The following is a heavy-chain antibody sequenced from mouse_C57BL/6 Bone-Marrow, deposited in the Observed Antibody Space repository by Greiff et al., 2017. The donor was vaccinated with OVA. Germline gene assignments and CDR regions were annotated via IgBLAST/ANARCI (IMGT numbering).Heavy chain of an antibody. D-gene: IGHD2-4*01. CDR2: ISYDGSN. Sequence: EVQLVESGPGLVKPSQSLSLTCSVTGYSITSGYYWNWIRQFPGNKLEWMGYISYDGSNNYNPSLKNRISITRDTSKNQFFLKLNSVTTEDTATYYCAREGVIYYDYEAWFAYWGQGTLVTVSA. J-gene: IGHJ3*01. CDR1: GYSITSGYY. V-gene: IGHV3-6*01. CDR3: AREGVIYYDYEAWFAY.